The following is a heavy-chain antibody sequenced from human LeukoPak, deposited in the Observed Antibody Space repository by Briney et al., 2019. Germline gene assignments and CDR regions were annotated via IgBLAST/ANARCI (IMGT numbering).Heavy chain of an antibody. CDR1: GYTFTSYY. CDR2: INPTGGST. Sequence: ASVKVSCKASGYTFTSYYMHWVRQAPGQGLEWVGLINPTGGSTGYAQKFQGRVTMTRDMSISTAYMELSRLRSDDTAVYYCARVESSGWGYYYYYMDVWGKGTTVTISS. D-gene: IGHD6-19*01. J-gene: IGHJ6*03. V-gene: IGHV1-46*01. CDR3: ARVESSGWGYYYYYMDV.